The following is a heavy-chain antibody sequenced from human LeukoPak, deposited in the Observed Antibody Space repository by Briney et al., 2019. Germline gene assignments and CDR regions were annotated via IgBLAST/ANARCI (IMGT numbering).Heavy chain of an antibody. CDR2: INPNSGGT. Sequence: ASVKVSCKASGYTFTGYYMHWVRQAPGQGLEWMGWINPNSGGTNYAQKVQGRVTMTRDTSISTAYMELSRLRSDDTAVYYCAREAGYSYAVFDYWGQGTLVTVSS. CDR1: GYTFTGYY. D-gene: IGHD5-18*01. J-gene: IGHJ4*02. V-gene: IGHV1-2*02. CDR3: AREAGYSYAVFDY.